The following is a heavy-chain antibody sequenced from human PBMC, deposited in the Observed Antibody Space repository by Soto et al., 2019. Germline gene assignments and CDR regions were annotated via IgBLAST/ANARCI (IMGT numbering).Heavy chain of an antibody. J-gene: IGHJ4*02. CDR1: GFTFGDYA. D-gene: IGHD3-3*01. CDR2: IRSKSYGGTT. CDR3: TRDTLRFGYYFDY. V-gene: IGHV3-49*03. Sequence: GGSLRLSCTASGFTFGDYAMSWFRQAPGKGLEWVAFIRSKSYGGTTEYAASVKGRFIISRDDSKSIAHLQMNSLKTEDTAVYYCTRDTLRFGYYFDYWGQGTPVTVSS.